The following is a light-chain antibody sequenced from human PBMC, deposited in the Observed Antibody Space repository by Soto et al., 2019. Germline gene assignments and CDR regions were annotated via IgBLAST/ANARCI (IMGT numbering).Light chain of an antibody. CDR3: AAWDDSLNGHVV. V-gene: IGLV1-44*01. CDR2: GNN. CDR1: SSNIGRNT. J-gene: IGLJ2*01. Sequence: QSVLTQPPSASGTPGQRVTISCSGSSSNIGRNTVNWYQQLPGTAPKLLIYGNNQRPSGVPARISGSKSGTSASLAISGLQSEDEADYYCAAWDDSLNGHVVFSGGTKLTVL.